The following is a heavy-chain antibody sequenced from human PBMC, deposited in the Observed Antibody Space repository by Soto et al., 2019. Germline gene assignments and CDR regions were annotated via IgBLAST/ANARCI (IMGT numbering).Heavy chain of an antibody. Sequence: EVQLVESGGGLVQPGGSLRLSCAASGFPFSNYDMNWVRQAPGKGLEWLSNIGSSGRGAFYAESVKGRFTISRDDAKNSLYLQLGSLRAEDTAVYFCVRDAAYSFDYWGQGTLVTVSS. V-gene: IGHV3-48*01. J-gene: IGHJ4*02. CDR3: VRDAAYSFDY. CDR2: IGSSGRGA. CDR1: GFPFSNYD.